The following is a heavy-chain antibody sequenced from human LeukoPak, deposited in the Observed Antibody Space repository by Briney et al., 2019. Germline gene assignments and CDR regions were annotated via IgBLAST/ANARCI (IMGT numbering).Heavy chain of an antibody. CDR1: GYTFTSYY. D-gene: IGHD3-22*01. J-gene: IGHJ4*02. Sequence: ASVKVSCKASGYTFTSYYMHWVRQAPGQGLEWMGIINPSGGSTSYAQKFQGRVTMTRDTSTSTVYMELSSLRSEDTAVYYCARDHKQYYYDSSGYYYRYWGQGTPVTVSS. CDR3: ARDHKQYYYDSSGYYYRY. CDR2: INPSGGST. V-gene: IGHV1-46*01.